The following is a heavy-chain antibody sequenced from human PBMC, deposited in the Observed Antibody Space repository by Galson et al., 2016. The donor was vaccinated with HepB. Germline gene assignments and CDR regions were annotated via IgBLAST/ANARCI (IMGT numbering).Heavy chain of an antibody. CDR3: AARHRSSLEWFREILQGKIDGLDV. V-gene: IGHV1-58*01. CDR1: GFTFSMSA. J-gene: IGHJ3*01. CDR2: IVVGSGNT. Sequence: SVKVSCKASGFTFSMSAVQWVRQARGQRLEWLGWIVVGSGNTNYAQKFQERINIDRDMSTNTVYVELRSLRSEDTAVYYCAARHRSSLEWFREILQGKIDGLDVWGQGTTVTVSS. D-gene: IGHD3-10*01.